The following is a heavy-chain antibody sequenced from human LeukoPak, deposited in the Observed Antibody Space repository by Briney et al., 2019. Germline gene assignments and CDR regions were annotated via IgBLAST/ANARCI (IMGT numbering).Heavy chain of an antibody. J-gene: IGHJ4*02. D-gene: IGHD1-14*01. Sequence: GGSLRLSCAASGFTFSSCGFNWFRQAPGKGLEWVSSIGPTGTDRYYADSVRGRFTISRDNAKNSMYPQMDSLRDEDTAVYYCATETIGRHYDYWGQGTLLTVSS. CDR2: IGPTGTDR. V-gene: IGHV3-21*01. CDR1: GFTFSSCG. CDR3: ATETIGRHYDY.